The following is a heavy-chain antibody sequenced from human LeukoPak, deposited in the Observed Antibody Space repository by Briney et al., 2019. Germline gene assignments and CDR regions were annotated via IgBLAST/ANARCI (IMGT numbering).Heavy chain of an antibody. CDR3: ARMNRGSGDY. CDR2: ISSSSSYI. CDR1: GFTFSSYS. D-gene: IGHD6-25*01. J-gene: IGHJ4*02. V-gene: IGHV3-21*01. Sequence: GGSLRLSCAASGFTFSSYSMNWVRQAPGKGLEWVSSISSSSSYIYYADSVKGRFTISRDNSKNTVYLQMNSLRAEDTAVYYCARMNRGSGDYWGQGTLVTVSS.